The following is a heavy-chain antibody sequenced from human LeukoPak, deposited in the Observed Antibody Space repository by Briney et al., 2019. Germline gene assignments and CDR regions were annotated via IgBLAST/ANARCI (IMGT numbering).Heavy chain of an antibody. J-gene: IGHJ4*02. CDR1: GGSISSGGYS. Sequence: SQTLSLTCAVSGGSISSGGYSWSWIRQPPGKGLEWIGYIYHSGSTYYNPSLKSRVTISVDTSKNQFSLKLSSVTAADTAVYYCARGVDPDYFDYWGQGTLVTVSS. CDR2: IYHSGST. D-gene: IGHD3/OR15-3a*01. CDR3: ARGVDPDYFDY. V-gene: IGHV4-30-2*01.